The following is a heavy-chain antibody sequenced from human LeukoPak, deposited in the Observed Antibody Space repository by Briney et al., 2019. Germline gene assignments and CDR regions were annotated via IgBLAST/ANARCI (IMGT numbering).Heavy chain of an antibody. CDR1: GFTFSSYE. J-gene: IGHJ4*02. CDR2: ISSSGSTI. V-gene: IGHV3-48*03. D-gene: IGHD6-19*01. CDR3: ARLSGWYAGYFDY. Sequence: GGSLRLSCAASGFTFSSYEMNWVRQAPGKGLEWVSYISSSGSTIYYADSVKGRFTISRDNAKNSLYLQMNSLRAEDTAVYYCARLSGWYAGYFDYWGQGTPVTVSS.